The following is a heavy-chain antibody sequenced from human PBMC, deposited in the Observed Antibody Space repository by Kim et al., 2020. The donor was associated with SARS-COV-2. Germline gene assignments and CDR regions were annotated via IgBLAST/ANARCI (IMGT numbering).Heavy chain of an antibody. Sequence: GGSLTLSCAASGFTFSNAWMSWVRQAPGKGLEWVGRIKSKTDGGTTDYAAPVKGRFTISRDDSKNTLYLQMNSLKTEDTAVYYCTTRRGSGWSWDNWFDPWGQGTLVTVSS. CDR1: GFTFSNAW. CDR2: IKSKTDGGTT. V-gene: IGHV3-15*01. CDR3: TTRRGSGWSWDNWFDP. J-gene: IGHJ5*02. D-gene: IGHD6-19*01.